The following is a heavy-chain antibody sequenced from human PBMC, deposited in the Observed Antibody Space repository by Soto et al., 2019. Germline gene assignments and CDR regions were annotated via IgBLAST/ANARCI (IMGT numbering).Heavy chain of an antibody. J-gene: IGHJ5*02. V-gene: IGHV1-18*01. CDR3: AREPADIVVVPAAFRFDP. CDR2: MSAYNGNT. D-gene: IGHD2-2*01. CDR1: GYTFTSYG. Sequence: ASVKLSCKASGYTFTSYGISWVRQAPGQGLDWMGWMSAYNGNTNYAQKLQGRVTMTTDTSTSTAYMELRSLRSDDTAVYYCAREPADIVVVPAAFRFDPWGQGTLVTVSS.